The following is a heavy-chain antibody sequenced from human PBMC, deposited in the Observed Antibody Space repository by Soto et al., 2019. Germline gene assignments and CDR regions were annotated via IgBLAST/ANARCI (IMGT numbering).Heavy chain of an antibody. V-gene: IGHV4-4*02. CDR3: ARERGSYPDC. CDR2: IYHSGRT. J-gene: IGHJ4*02. D-gene: IGHD1-26*01. Sequence: SETLSLTCPVSGGSISSSNWWTWVRQPPGKGLEWIGEIYHSGRTNYNPSLKSRVTISVDTSKNQFSLKLSSVTAADTAVYYCARERGSYPDCWGQGTLVTVSS. CDR1: GGSISSSNW.